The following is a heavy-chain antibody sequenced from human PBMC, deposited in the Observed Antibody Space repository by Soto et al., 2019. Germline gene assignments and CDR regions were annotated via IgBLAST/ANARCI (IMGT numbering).Heavy chain of an antibody. CDR2: IYYSGST. V-gene: IGHV4-59*06. D-gene: IGHD4-17*01. CDR3: AIRDNWFDP. CDR1: GGSISSYY. Sequence: PSETLSLTCTVSGGSISSYYWSWIRQPPGKGLEWIGYIYYSGSTYYNPSLKSRVTMSVDTSKNQFSLKVSSVTAADTAVYYCAIRDNWFDPWGQGTLVTVSS. J-gene: IGHJ5*02.